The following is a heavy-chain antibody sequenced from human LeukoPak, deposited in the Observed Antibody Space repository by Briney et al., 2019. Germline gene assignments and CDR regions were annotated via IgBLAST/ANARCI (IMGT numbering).Heavy chain of an antibody. CDR1: GSTFSGFA. CDR2: ISYDGVNK. Sequence: PGGSLRLSCAASGSTFSGFALHWVRQAPGKGLEWVALISYDGVNKYYADSVKGRFTISRDNSKNTLYLRMNSLRVEDTALYYCAKLRELVTYYYYYGLDVWGQGTTVTVSS. J-gene: IGHJ6*02. D-gene: IGHD1-1*01. V-gene: IGHV3-30*04. CDR3: AKLRELVTYYYYYGLDV.